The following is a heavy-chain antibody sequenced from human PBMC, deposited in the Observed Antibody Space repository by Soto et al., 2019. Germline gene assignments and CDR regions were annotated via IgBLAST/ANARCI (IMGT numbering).Heavy chain of an antibody. CDR2: INYSGST. CDR3: ARTYPSDISSYSWFDP. D-gene: IGHD6-13*01. J-gene: IGHJ5*02. Sequence: QVQLQESGPGLVKPSETLSLTCTVSGGSICSYYWSWIRQPPGKGLEWIGYINYSGSTKYNPSLKSRVTISLDTSTNQFSLKLNSVTAADTAVYYCARTYPSDISSYSWFDPWGQGTLVTVSS. V-gene: IGHV4-59*01. CDR1: GGSICSYY.